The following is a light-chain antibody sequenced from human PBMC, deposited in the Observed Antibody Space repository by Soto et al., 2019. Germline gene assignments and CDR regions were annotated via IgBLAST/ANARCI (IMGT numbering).Light chain of an antibody. V-gene: IGLV2-14*03. J-gene: IGLJ1*01. CDR3: CSYADGSIYF. CDR2: YVD. CDR1: SRDVGAYDY. Sequence: QSVLTQPPSASGSPGQPLTISCTGTSRDVGAYDYVSWYLQYPDKAPQLLIYYVDHRPSGVSSRFSGSKSGNTASLTISGLQAEDEGDYYCCSYADGSIYFFGTGTKVTVL.